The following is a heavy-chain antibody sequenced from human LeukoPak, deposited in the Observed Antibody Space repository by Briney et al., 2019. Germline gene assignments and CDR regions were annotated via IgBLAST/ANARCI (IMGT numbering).Heavy chain of an antibody. J-gene: IGHJ3*01. CDR1: GFTFSSSA. CDR3: TRRTQDGSQT. CDR2: FSGSGGRT. D-gene: IGHD3-10*01. V-gene: IGHV3-23*01. Sequence: PGGSLRLSCAASGFTFSSSAMSWVRQAPGKGLEWVSAFSGSGGRTYYADSVKGRFTISRDNAKNTAYLQMNSLKTEDTAVYYCTRRTQDGSQTWGQGTMVTVSS.